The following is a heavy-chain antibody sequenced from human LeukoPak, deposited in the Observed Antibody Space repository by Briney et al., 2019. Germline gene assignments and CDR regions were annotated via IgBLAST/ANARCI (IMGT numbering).Heavy chain of an antibody. V-gene: IGHV4-34*01. D-gene: IGHD6-19*01. CDR3: ARAQGLGHAFDI. Sequence: SETLSLTCAVYGGSFSAYYWSWIRQPPGKGLEWIGEINDSGSTKYNPSLKSRVTISVDTSKNQLSLKLSSVTAADTAVYYCARAQGLGHAFDIWGQGTMVTVSS. CDR1: GGSFSAYY. J-gene: IGHJ3*02. CDR2: INDSGST.